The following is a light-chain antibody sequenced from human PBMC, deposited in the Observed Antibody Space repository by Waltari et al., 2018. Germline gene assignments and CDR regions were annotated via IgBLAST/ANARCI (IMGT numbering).Light chain of an antibody. CDR3: QSYDSSLSVV. J-gene: IGLJ2*01. Sequence: QSVLTQPPSVSGAPGQRVTIPCTGSSSNIGAGYDVPRYQHLPGTAPKLLIYGNTNRPSGVPDRFSGSKSGTSASLAITGLQAEDEADYYCQSYDSSLSVVFGGGTKLTVL. CDR2: GNT. CDR1: SSNIGAGYD. V-gene: IGLV1-40*01.